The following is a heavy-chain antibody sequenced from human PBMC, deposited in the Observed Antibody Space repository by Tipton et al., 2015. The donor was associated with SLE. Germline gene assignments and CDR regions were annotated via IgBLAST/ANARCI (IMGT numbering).Heavy chain of an antibody. Sequence: QSGAEVKKPGESLKISCKGSGYSFTSYWIGWERQMPGKGLEWMGIIYPGDSDTRYSPSFQGQVTISADKSISTAYLQWSRLKASDTAMYYCSTPIDQGFINPRYWYFYLWGRGTLVTV. V-gene: IGHV5-51*03. J-gene: IGHJ2*01. CDR2: IYPGDSDT. CDR1: GYSFTSYW. D-gene: IGHD3-10*01. CDR3: STPIDQGFINPRYWYFYL.